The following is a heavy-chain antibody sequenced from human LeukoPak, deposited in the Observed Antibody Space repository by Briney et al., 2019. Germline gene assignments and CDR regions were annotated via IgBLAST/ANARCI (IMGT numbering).Heavy chain of an antibody. Sequence: GGSLRLSCAASGFIFSSYEMNWVRQAPGKGLEWVSYISSSGSTIYYADSVKGRFTISRDNAKNSLYLQMNSLRAEDTAVYYCASDVDTTFDYWGQGTLVTVPS. CDR1: GFIFSSYE. CDR3: ASDVDTTFDY. CDR2: ISSSGSTI. D-gene: IGHD5-18*01. V-gene: IGHV3-48*03. J-gene: IGHJ4*02.